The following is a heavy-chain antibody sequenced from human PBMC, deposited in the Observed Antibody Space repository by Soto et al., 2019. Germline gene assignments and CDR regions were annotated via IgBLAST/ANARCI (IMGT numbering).Heavy chain of an antibody. CDR1: GFTFSSYS. CDR3: ARDSSPYDYVWGSYPNWFDP. Sequence: GGSLRLSCAASGFTFSSYSMNWVRQAPGKGLEWVSSISSSSYIYYADSVKGRFTISRDNAKNSLYLQMNSLRAEDTAVYYCARDSSPYDYVWGSYPNWFDPWGQGTLVTVSS. J-gene: IGHJ5*02. V-gene: IGHV3-21*01. CDR2: ISSSSYI. D-gene: IGHD3-16*02.